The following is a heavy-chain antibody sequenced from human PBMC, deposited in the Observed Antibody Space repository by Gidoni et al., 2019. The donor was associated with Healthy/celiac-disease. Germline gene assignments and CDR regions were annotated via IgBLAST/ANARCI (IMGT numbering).Heavy chain of an antibody. CDR3: AGGVAGTDY. Sequence: QVQLQESGPGLVKPSETLSLTCAVSGYSISSSYYWGWIRQPPGKGLEWIGSIYHSGSTYYNPSLKSRVTISVDTSKNQFSLKLSSVTAADTAVYYCAGGVAGTDYWGQGTLVTVSS. D-gene: IGHD6-19*01. CDR1: GYSISSSYY. J-gene: IGHJ4*02. V-gene: IGHV4-38-2*01. CDR2: IYHSGST.